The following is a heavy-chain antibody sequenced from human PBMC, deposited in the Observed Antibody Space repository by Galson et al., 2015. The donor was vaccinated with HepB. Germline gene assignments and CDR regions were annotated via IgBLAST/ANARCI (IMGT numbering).Heavy chain of an antibody. V-gene: IGHV3-30*04. CDR1: GFSLNYFP. Sequence: SLRLSCAASGFSLNYFPMHWVRQSPGKGLEWVAVISYTGTYTGYADFGRGRFTISRDNSKNALYLQMNSLRVEDTALYYCVRPRGAGASDSQNWYFELWGRGALVTVSS. J-gene: IGHJ2*01. D-gene: IGHD3-10*01. CDR2: ISYTGTYT. CDR3: VRPRGAGASDSQNWYFEL.